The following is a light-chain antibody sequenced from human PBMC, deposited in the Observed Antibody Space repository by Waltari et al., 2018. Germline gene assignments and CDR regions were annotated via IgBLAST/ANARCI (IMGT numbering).Light chain of an antibody. CDR1: QSVSYSPATKNY. Sequence: DVVMTQSPDSLAVSLGARATINCKSTQSVSYSPATKNYLSWCQQKPGYPPKLLIYWASTRESGVPDLFTGSGSGTDFTLTINSLQAEDVAVYYCQQYYIAPGTFGQGSKVEIK. J-gene: IGKJ1*01. CDR3: QQYYIAPGT. V-gene: IGKV4-1*01. CDR2: WAS.